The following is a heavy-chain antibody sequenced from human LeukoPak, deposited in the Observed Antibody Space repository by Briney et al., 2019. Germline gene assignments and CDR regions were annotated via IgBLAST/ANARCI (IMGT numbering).Heavy chain of an antibody. CDR1: GGSINSSSYY. J-gene: IGHJ4*02. CDR3: ARGTLGYCSGGSCYGARWVDY. D-gene: IGHD2-15*01. V-gene: IGHV4-39*01. CDR2: IYYSGST. Sequence: PSETLSLTCTVSGGSINSSSYYWGWIRQPPGKGLEWIGSIYYSGSTYYNPSLKSRVTISVDTSKNQFSLKLSSVTAADTAVYYCARGTLGYCSGGSCYGARWVDYWGQGTLVTVSS.